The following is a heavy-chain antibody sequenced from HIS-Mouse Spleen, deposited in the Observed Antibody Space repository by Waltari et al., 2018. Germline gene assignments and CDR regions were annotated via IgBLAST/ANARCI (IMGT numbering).Heavy chain of an antibody. CDR1: GGSISSSSYY. CDR2: IYYSGGT. J-gene: IGHJ2*01. V-gene: IGHV4-39*07. Sequence: QLQLQESGPGLVKPSETLSLTCTVSGGSISSSSYYWGWIRQPPGKGLEWIGSIYYSGGTYYSPSSKRRVTISVDTSKSQFALKLRSVTAADTAVYYCAREIPYSSSWYDWYFDRWGRGTLVTVSS. CDR3: AREIPYSSSWYDWYFDR. D-gene: IGHD6-13*01.